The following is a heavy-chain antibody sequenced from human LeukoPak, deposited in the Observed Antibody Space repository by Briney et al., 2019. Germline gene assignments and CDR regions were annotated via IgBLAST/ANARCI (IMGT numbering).Heavy chain of an antibody. CDR2: ISSSSSYI. CDR3: AKEGGTGTRFDY. V-gene: IGHV3-21*04. CDR1: GFTFSSYS. Sequence: GGSLRLSCAASGFTFSSYSMNWVRQAPGKGLEWVSSISSSSSYIYYADSVKGRFTISRDNAKNSLYLQMNSLRAEDTAVYYCAKEGGTGTRFDYWGQGTLVTVSS. D-gene: IGHD1-7*01. J-gene: IGHJ4*02.